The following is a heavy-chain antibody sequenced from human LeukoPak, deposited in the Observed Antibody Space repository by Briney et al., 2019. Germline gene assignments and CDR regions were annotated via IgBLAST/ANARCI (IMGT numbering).Heavy chain of an antibody. CDR3: ARDSSSPDDPGYYYYYGMDV. J-gene: IGHJ6*02. Sequence: GGSLRLSCAASGFTFSSYSMNWVRQAPGKGLEWVSSISSSSSYIYYADSVKGQFTISRDNAKNSLYLQMNSLRAEDTAVYYCARDSSSPDDPGYYYYYGMDVWGQGTTVTVSS. D-gene: IGHD6-6*01. CDR1: GFTFSSYS. V-gene: IGHV3-21*01. CDR2: ISSSSSYI.